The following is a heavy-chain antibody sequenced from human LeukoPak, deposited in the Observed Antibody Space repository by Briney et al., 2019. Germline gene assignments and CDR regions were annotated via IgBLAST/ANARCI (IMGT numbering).Heavy chain of an antibody. Sequence: PSETLSLTCTVSGGSISSYYWSWIRQPAGKGLEWIGRIYTSGSTNYNPSLKSRVTMSVDTSKNQFSLKLSSVTAADTAVYYCARAGYSSSWYQNWFDPWGQGTLVTVSS. CDR1: GGSISSYY. CDR2: IYTSGST. V-gene: IGHV4-4*07. CDR3: ARAGYSSSWYQNWFDP. D-gene: IGHD6-13*01. J-gene: IGHJ5*02.